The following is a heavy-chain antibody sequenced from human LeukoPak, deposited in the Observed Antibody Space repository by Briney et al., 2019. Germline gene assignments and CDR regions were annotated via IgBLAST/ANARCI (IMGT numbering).Heavy chain of an antibody. V-gene: IGHV4-39*07. J-gene: IGHJ6*03. D-gene: IGHD1-26*01. CDR3: ARRGSYLDYYYYMDV. Sequence: SETLSLTCIVSGGSISSSNYYWGWIRQSPGKGLEWIGSIYSRGSTYYNPSLKSRVTISVDTSKNQFSLKLSSVTAADTAVYYCARRGSYLDYYYYMDVWGKGTTVTISS. CDR1: GGSISSSNYY. CDR2: IYSRGST.